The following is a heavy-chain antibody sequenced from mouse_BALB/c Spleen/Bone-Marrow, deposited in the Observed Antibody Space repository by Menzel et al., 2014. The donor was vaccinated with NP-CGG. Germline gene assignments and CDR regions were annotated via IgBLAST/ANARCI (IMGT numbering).Heavy chain of an antibody. CDR1: GYSFTGYF. D-gene: IGHD2-14*01. CDR2: INPYNGDT. V-gene: IGHV1-20*02. J-gene: IGHJ2*01. CDR3: ARCNYRYDGDFDY. Sequence: VQLQQSGPELVKPGASVKISCKASGYSFTGYFMNWVMQSHGKSLEWIGRINPYNGDTFYNQKFKGKTTLTVDKSPSTAHMELRSLASEDSAVYYCARCNYRYDGDFDYWGQGTTLTVSS.